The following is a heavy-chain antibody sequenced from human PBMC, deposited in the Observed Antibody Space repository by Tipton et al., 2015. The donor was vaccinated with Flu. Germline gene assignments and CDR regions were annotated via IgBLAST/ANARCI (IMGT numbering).Heavy chain of an antibody. Sequence: TLSLTCTVSGGSISSSSYYWGWIRQPPGKGLEWIGSIYYSGSTYYNPSLKSRVTISVDTSKNQFSLKLSSVTVADTAVYYCARGRGYYYDFDYWGQGTLVTVSS. CDR1: GGSISSSSYY. D-gene: IGHD3-22*01. CDR2: IYYSGST. V-gene: IGHV4-39*01. CDR3: ARGRGYYYDFDY. J-gene: IGHJ4*02.